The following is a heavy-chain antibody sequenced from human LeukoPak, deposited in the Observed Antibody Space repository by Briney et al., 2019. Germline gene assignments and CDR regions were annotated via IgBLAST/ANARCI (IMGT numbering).Heavy chain of an antibody. Sequence: SETLSLTCTVSGYSISSGYYWGWIRQPPGKGLEWIGSMFYSGSTNYNPSLKSRVTISRDTSKNQFSLKLSSATAADTAVFYCARRGGIPLGAFDIWGQGTMVTVSS. J-gene: IGHJ3*02. CDR1: GYSISSGYY. CDR2: MFYSGST. D-gene: IGHD1-26*01. CDR3: ARRGGIPLGAFDI. V-gene: IGHV4-61*01.